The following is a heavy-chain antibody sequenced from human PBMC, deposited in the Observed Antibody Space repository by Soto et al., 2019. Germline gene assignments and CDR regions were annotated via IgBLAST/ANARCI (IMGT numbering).Heavy chain of an antibody. V-gene: IGHV4-4*02. CDR1: GLSISSDNW. J-gene: IGHJ4*02. Sequence: QVQLQESGPGLVRPSGTVSLTCAVSGLSISSDNWWSWVRQPPGKGLEWIGEIHHSRSTNYNPSLKSRVTMSVVPSKDLFSLTLNSVTAADTAFYYCARDQRSHPGDWGQGTLVSVSS. CDR2: IHHSRST. CDR3: ARDQRSHPGD. D-gene: IGHD6-13*01.